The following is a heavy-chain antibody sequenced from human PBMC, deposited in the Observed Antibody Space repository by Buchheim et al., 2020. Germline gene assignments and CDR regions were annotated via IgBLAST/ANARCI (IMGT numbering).Heavy chain of an antibody. Sequence: EVQLLESGGGLVQPEESLRVSCAASGFTFSSFAMSWVRQAPGKGLEWVSAIGNGGSTYYADSVKGRFTVSRDNSKNTLFLQMNSLRAEDTAVYFCAKSPGITGTTGFWFDAWGQGTL. J-gene: IGHJ5*02. CDR1: GFTFSSFA. V-gene: IGHV3-23*01. D-gene: IGHD1-7*01. CDR3: AKSPGITGTTGFWFDA. CDR2: IGNGGST.